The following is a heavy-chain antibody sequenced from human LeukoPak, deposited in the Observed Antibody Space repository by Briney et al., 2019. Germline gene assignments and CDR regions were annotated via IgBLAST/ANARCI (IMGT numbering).Heavy chain of an antibody. CDR2: IYYSGST. J-gene: IGHJ4*02. V-gene: IGHV4-61*01. Sequence: SETLSLTCTVSGGSISSGGSISSYYWSWIRQPPGKGLEWIGYIYYSGSTNYNPSLKSRVTISVDTSKNQFSLKLSSVTAADTAVYYCASGTDYFDYWGQGTLVTVSS. D-gene: IGHD1-26*01. CDR1: GGSISSGGSISSYY. CDR3: ASGTDYFDY.